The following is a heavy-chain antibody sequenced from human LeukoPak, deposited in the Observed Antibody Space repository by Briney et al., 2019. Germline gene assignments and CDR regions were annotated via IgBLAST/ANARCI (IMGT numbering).Heavy chain of an antibody. D-gene: IGHD6-13*01. CDR2: LSGSGDKT. CDR3: ARDRSYASAI. CDR1: GFAFSTYA. J-gene: IGHJ3*02. V-gene: IGHV3-23*01. Sequence: GGSLRLSCAASGFAFSTYAMSWVRQAPGKGPEWVSALSGSGDKTYYADSVKGRFTISRDNSKNTLYLQMNSLRAEDSALYYCARDRSYASAIWGQGTMVTVSS.